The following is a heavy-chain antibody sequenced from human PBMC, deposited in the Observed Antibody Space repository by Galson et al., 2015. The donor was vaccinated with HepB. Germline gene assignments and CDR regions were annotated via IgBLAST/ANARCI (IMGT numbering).Heavy chain of an antibody. CDR2: INPNSGGT. CDR3: ARGGRNYYGSGSYYLFDY. D-gene: IGHD3-10*01. CDR1: GYTFTGYY. J-gene: IGHJ4*02. Sequence: SVKVSCKASGYTFTGYYMHWVRQAPGQGLEWMGWINPNSGGTNYAQKFQGWVTMTRDTSISTAYMELSRLRSDDTAVYYCARGGRNYYGSGSYYLFDYWGQGTLVTVSS. V-gene: IGHV1-2*04.